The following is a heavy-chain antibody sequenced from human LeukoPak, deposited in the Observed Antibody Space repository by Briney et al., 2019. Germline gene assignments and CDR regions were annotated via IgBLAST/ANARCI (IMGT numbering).Heavy chain of an antibody. V-gene: IGHV4-4*02. CDR2: IYHDGST. CDR3: TRVSRIDYGGNPEGDV. CDR1: GGSISSNNW. Sequence: PSETLSLTCAVSGGSISSNNWWTWVRQSPEKGLGGIGEIYHDGSTNYNPSLKSRITMSLDTSKNQFSLKLSSVTTADTAVYYCTRVSRIDYGGNPEGDVWGKGTTVIVSS. J-gene: IGHJ6*04. D-gene: IGHD4-23*01.